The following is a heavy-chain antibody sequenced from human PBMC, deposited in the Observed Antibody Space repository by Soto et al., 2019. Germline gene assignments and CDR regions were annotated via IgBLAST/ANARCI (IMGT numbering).Heavy chain of an antibody. CDR2: INAGNGNT. V-gene: IGHV1-3*01. CDR3: ARDKISGSLDY. D-gene: IGHD1-20*01. CDR1: GYTFTSYV. J-gene: IGHJ4*02. Sequence: ASVKVSCKVSGYTFTSYVMHWVRQAPGQRLEWMGWINAGNGNTKYSQKFQGRVTITRDTSASKAYMELSSLRSEDTAVYYCARDKISGSLDYWGQGTPVTVSS.